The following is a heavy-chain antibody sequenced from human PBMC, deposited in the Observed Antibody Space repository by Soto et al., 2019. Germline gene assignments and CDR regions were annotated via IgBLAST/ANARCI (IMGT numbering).Heavy chain of an antibody. CDR3: ARAVVPATCCAFDL. J-gene: IGHJ3*01. Sequence: SATLSLTCTVSGDSIANNHWSWLRKTPGRDLDYIGFVYYSGGSNYNPSLKSRVTMSTDTSRNQISLKLNSVTAADTAVYYCARAVVPATCCAFDLWGDGTVVTVS. CDR1: GDSIANNH. V-gene: IGHV4-59*01. CDR2: VYYSGGS.